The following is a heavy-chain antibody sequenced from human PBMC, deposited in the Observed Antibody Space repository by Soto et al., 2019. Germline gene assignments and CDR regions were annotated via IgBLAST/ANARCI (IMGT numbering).Heavy chain of an antibody. D-gene: IGHD3-3*01. Sequence: QVQLVESGGGVVQPGRSLRLSCAASGFTFSSYAMHWVRQAPGKGLEWVAVISYDGSNKYYADSVKGRFTISRDNSKNTLYLKMNSLRAEDTAVYYCARETYYDFWSGPYYGMDVWGQGTTVTVSS. V-gene: IGHV3-30-3*01. CDR3: ARETYYDFWSGPYYGMDV. CDR2: ISYDGSNK. J-gene: IGHJ6*02. CDR1: GFTFSSYA.